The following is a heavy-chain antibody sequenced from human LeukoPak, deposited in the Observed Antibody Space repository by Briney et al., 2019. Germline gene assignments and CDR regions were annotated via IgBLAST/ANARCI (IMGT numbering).Heavy chain of an antibody. CDR3: ARGELRGYYFDY. V-gene: IGHV3-30*04. J-gene: IGHJ4*02. CDR2: ISYDGSNK. CDR1: GFTFSSYA. Sequence: AGGSLRLSCAASGFTFSSYAMHWVRQAPGKGLEWVAVISYDGSNKYYADSVKGRFTISRDNSKNTLYLQMNSLRAEDTAVYYCARGELRGYYFDYWGQGTLVTVSS. D-gene: IGHD1-26*01.